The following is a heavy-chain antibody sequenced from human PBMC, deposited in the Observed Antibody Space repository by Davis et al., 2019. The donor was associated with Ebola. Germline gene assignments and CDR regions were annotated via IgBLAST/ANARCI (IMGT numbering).Heavy chain of an antibody. CDR3: AKDLGGDHFFDY. CDR2: MSYDGSQT. Sequence: GESLKISCAGSGFSFGTYGMHWVRQAPGKGLEWVAVMSYDGSQTYFADSVKGRFTISRDNSKKTLYLEMNSLRPEDTATYYCAKDLGGDHFFDYWGQGTLVSVSS. D-gene: IGHD2-21*02. CDR1: GFSFGTYG. J-gene: IGHJ4*02. V-gene: IGHV3-30*18.